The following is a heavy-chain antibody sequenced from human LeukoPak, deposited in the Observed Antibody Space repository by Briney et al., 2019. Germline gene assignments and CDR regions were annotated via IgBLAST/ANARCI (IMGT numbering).Heavy chain of an antibody. CDR2: ISARNGNT. V-gene: IGHV1-18*04. D-gene: IGHD2/OR15-2a*01. CDR3: ARDHALWSNCFDY. CDR1: GYTFTGYY. Sequence: ASVTVSCKASGYTFTGYYMHWVRQAPGQGLEWMGWISARNGNTNYSQRLQGRVTMTTDTSTSTAYMELRSLTSDDTAVYYCARDHALWSNCFDYWGQGTLVTASS. J-gene: IGHJ4*02.